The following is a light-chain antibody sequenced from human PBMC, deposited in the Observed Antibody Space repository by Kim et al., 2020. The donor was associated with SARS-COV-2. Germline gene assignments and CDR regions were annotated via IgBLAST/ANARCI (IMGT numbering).Light chain of an antibody. CDR1: QSVSSN. Sequence: EIVMTQSPATLSVSPGERATLFRRASQSVSSNLAWYQQKPGQVPRLLIYGASTRATGIPARFSGSGSGTEFTLTISSLQSEDFAVYYCQQYDNWPPYTFGQGTKLEI. J-gene: IGKJ2*01. V-gene: IGKV3-15*01. CDR3: QQYDNWPPYT. CDR2: GAS.